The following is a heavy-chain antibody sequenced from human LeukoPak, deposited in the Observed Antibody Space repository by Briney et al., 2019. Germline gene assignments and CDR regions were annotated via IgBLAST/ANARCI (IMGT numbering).Heavy chain of an antibody. D-gene: IGHD3-3*01. CDR3: ALGVVGVGDAFDI. Sequence: SETLSLTCAVYGGSFSGYYWSWIRQPPGKGLEWIGEINHSGSTNYNPSLKSRVTISVGTSKNQFSLKLSSVTAADTAVYYCALGVVGVGDAFDIWGQGTMVTVSS. J-gene: IGHJ3*02. CDR1: GGSFSGYY. CDR2: INHSGST. V-gene: IGHV4-34*01.